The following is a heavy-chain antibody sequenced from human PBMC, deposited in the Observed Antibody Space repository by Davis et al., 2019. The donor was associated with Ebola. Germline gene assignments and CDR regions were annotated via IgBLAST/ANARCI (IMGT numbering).Heavy chain of an antibody. J-gene: IGHJ6*02. Sequence: GGSLRLSCAASGFTFSSYSMNWVRQAPGKGLEWVANIKQDGSEKYYVASVKGRFTISRDNAKNSLYLQMNSLRAEDTAVYYCARDPRYSGYDLYYYYDGMDVWGQGTTVTVSS. CDR3: ARDPRYSGYDLYYYYDGMDV. CDR2: IKQDGSEK. D-gene: IGHD5-12*01. CDR1: GFTFSSYS. V-gene: IGHV3-7*03.